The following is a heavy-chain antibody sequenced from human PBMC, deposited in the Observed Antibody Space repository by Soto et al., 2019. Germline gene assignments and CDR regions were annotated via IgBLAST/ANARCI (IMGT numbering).Heavy chain of an antibody. CDR3: ARGKQAGGIVVVPAASLDY. V-gene: IGHV4-30-4*01. J-gene: IGHJ4*02. Sequence: SETLSLTCTVSGGSISSGDYYWSWIRQPPGKGLEWIGYIYYSGSTYYNPSLKSRVTISVDTSKNQFSLKLSSVTAADTAVYYCARGKQAGGIVVVPAASLDYCGQLPLFTAS. CDR2: IYYSGST. D-gene: IGHD2-2*01. CDR1: GGSISSGDYY.